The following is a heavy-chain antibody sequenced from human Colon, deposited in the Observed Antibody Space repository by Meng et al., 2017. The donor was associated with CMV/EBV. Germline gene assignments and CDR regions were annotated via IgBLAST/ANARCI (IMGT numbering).Heavy chain of an antibody. J-gene: IGHJ4*01. Sequence: GGSLRLSCKGSGFGFTNLWIGWVRQTPGKGLEWVGIMYPADSDVRYSPSFQGHVTISADRSIRTAYLQWSSLRASDTAMYYCVTSQILLSPFDYWGHGTLVTVSS. CDR3: VTSQILLSPFDY. D-gene: IGHD2-15*01. V-gene: IGHV5-51*01. CDR1: GFGFTNLW. CDR2: MYPADSDV.